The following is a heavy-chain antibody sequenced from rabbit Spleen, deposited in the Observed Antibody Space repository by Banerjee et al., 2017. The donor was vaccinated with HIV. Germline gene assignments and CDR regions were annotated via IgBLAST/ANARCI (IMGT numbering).Heavy chain of an antibody. CDR2: IYVGSGGGT. CDR1: GLDFSSSYW. J-gene: IGHJ4*01. Sequence: QEQLVEYGGDLVQPEGSLTLTCKASGLDFSSSYWICWVRQAPGKGLEWIACIYVGSGGGTKYASWAKGRFTISKTSSTTVTLQMTSLTAADTATYFCGRSSYAGYAGYGYGFNLWGPGTLVTVS. V-gene: IGHV1S45*01. D-gene: IGHD7-1*01. CDR3: GRSSYAGYAGYGYGFNL.